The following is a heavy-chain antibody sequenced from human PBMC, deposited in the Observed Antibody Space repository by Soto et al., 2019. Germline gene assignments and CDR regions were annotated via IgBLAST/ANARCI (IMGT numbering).Heavy chain of an antibody. J-gene: IGHJ4*02. CDR2: INAGNGNT. D-gene: IGHD3-22*01. CDR3: ARSIVEVNRFDY. Sequence: ASVKVSCKASGYTFTSYAMHWVRQAPGQRLEWMGWINAGNGNTKYSQKFQGRVTITRDTSASTAYMELSSLRSEDTAVYYCARSIVEVNRFDYWGQGTLVTVSS. V-gene: IGHV1-3*01. CDR1: GYTFTSYA.